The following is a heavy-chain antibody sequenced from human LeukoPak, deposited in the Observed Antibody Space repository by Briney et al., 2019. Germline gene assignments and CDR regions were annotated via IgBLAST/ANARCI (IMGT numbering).Heavy chain of an antibody. CDR1: GGSFSGYY. J-gene: IGHJ4*02. D-gene: IGHD2-15*01. V-gene: IGHV3-7*03. CDR2: IKQDGSEK. Sequence: PSETLSLTCAVYGGSFSGYYWSWVRQAPGKGLEWVANIKQDGSEKYYVDSVKGRFTISRDNAKNSLYLQMNSLRAEDTAVYYCAREPHCSGGSCYWDYFDYWGQGTLVTVSS. CDR3: AREPHCSGGSCYWDYFDY.